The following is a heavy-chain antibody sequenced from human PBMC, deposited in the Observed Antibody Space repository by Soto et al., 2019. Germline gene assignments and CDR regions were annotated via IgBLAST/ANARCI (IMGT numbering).Heavy chain of an antibody. CDR3: AIAVAGPAGLAY. CDR2: INSDGSST. D-gene: IGHD6-19*01. V-gene: IGHV3-74*01. CDR1: GLTFSSYW. Sequence: EVQLVESGGDLVQPGGSLRLSCAASGLTFSSYWMHWVRHAPGKGLVWVSRINSDGSSTTYADSVKGRFTISRDNAKNKLYLQMNSLRAQDTAVYYCAIAVAGPAGLAYWGQGTLVTVSS. J-gene: IGHJ4*02.